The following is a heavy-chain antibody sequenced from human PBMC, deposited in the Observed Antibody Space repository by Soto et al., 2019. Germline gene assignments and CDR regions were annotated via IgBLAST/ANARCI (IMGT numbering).Heavy chain of an antibody. J-gene: IGHJ6*02. CDR2: ISTYNGDT. Sequence: ASVKVSCKASGYTFSTSGMSWLRQAPGQGLEWMGWISTYNGDTNDAQKFQGWVTMTRDTSISTAYMELSRLRSDDTAVYYCARSRFLVLDVWGQGTTVTVSS. CDR1: GYTFSTSG. D-gene: IGHD3-3*01. V-gene: IGHV1-2*04. CDR3: ARSRFLVLDV.